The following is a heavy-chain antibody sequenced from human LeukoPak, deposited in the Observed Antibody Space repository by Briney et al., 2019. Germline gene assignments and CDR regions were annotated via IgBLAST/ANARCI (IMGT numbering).Heavy chain of an antibody. D-gene: IGHD6-13*01. CDR3: TTEGLAAADY. J-gene: IGHJ4*02. CDR2: ISGSGGST. Sequence: SGGSLRLSCAASGFTFSSFVTSWVRQAPGKGLEWVSAISGSGGSTYYADSVKGRFTISRDNSKNTVYLQMNSLRAEDTAVYYCTTEGLAAADYWGQGTLVTVSS. V-gene: IGHV3-23*01. CDR1: GFTFSSFV.